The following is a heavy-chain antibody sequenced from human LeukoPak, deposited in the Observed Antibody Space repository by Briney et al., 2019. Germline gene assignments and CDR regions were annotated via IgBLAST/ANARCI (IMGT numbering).Heavy chain of an antibody. D-gene: IGHD3-22*01. V-gene: IGHV4-39*01. CDR3: ARASSGYYWDFDY. Sequence: SETLSLTCTVSGDSISSYNYFWGWIRQPPGKGLEWVGSIYYRGNTYYNPSLKSRVTLSADTSKNQFSLKVTSVTATDTAVYYCARASSGYYWDFDYWGQGALVTVSS. CDR1: GDSISSYNYF. CDR2: IYYRGNT. J-gene: IGHJ4*02.